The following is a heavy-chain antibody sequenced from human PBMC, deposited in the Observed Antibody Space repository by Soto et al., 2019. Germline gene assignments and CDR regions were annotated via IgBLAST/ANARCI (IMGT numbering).Heavy chain of an antibody. V-gene: IGHV1-24*01. CDR3: ATVALYYYGSGSYSFDY. CDR1: GYTLTELS. D-gene: IGHD3-10*01. CDR2: FDPEDGET. Sequence: ASVKVSCKVSGYTLTELSMHWVRQAPGKGLEWMGGFDPEDGETIYAQKFQGRVTMTEDTSTDTAYMELSSLRSEDTAVYYCATVALYYYGSGSYSFDYWGQGTLVTVSS. J-gene: IGHJ4*02.